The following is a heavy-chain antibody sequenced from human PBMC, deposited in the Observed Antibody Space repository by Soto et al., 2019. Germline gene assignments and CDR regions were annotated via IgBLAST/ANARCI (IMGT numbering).Heavy chain of an antibody. D-gene: IGHD4-4*01. V-gene: IGHV4-59*01. Sequence: SETLSLTCSVSGGSISSYYWSWIRQPPGKGLEWIRYIYYSGNTNYNPSLKSRVTISVDTSKNQFSLKLNSVTAADLAVYYCARGKEMTTTPFDYWGQGTLVTVSS. CDR1: GGSISSYY. CDR2: IYYSGNT. CDR3: ARGKEMTTTPFDY. J-gene: IGHJ4*02.